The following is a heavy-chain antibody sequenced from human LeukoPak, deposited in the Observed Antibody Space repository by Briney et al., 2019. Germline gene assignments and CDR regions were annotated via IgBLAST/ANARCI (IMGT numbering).Heavy chain of an antibody. Sequence: VASVKVSCKASGGTFSSYAISWVRQAPGQGLEWMGRIIPILGIANYAQKFQSRVTITADKSTSTAYMELSSLRSEDTAVYYCARDPSSLYCSGGSCYSWGQGTLVTVSS. CDR2: IIPILGIA. V-gene: IGHV1-69*04. J-gene: IGHJ4*02. CDR1: GGTFSSYA. CDR3: ARDPSSLYCSGGSCYS. D-gene: IGHD2-15*01.